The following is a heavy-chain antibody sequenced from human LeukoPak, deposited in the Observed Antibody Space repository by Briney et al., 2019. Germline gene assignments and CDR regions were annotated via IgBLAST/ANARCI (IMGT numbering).Heavy chain of an antibody. CDR2: ISAYNGNT. J-gene: IGHJ6*02. CDR3: ARGLVRFLEWLPSYYYYGMDV. V-gene: IGHV1-18*01. Sequence: ASVKVSCKASGYTFTSYGISWVRQAPGQGLEWMGWISAYNGNTNYAQKLQGRVTMTTDTSTSTAYVELRSLRSDDTAVYYCARGLVRFLEWLPSYYYYGMDVWGQGTTVTVSS. D-gene: IGHD3-3*01. CDR1: GYTFTSYG.